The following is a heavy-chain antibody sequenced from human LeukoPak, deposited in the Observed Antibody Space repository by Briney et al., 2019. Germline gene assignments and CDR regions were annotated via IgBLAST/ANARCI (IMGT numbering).Heavy chain of an antibody. Sequence: GGSLRLSCAASGFTFRKYYMHWVRQAPGKGLVWVSRINSDGSSTTYADSVRGRFTVSRDNAKNTLYLQMNSLKVEDTAMYYCARSRQSLTTPDYWGQGTLVTVSS. CDR1: GFTFRKYY. J-gene: IGHJ4*02. CDR2: INSDGSST. V-gene: IGHV3-74*03. CDR3: ARSRQSLTTPDY. D-gene: IGHD3-16*02.